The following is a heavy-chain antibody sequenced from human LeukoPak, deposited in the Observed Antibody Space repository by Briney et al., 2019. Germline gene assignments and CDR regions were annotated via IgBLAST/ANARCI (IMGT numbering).Heavy chain of an antibody. V-gene: IGHV3-66*02. CDR3: ARDPSGYCSSTSCAY. Sequence: GGSLRLSCAASGFTVSNNYMSWVRQAPGKGLEWVSVIYSGGSTYYADSVKGRFTIPRDNSKNTLYLQMNSLRAEDTAVYYCARDPSGYCSSTSCAYWGQGTLVTVSS. CDR1: GFTVSNNY. D-gene: IGHD2-2*01. J-gene: IGHJ4*02. CDR2: IYSGGST.